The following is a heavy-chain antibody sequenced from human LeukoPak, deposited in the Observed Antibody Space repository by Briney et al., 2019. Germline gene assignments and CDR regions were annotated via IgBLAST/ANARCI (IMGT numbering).Heavy chain of an antibody. CDR3: ARESGSYYFDY. J-gene: IGHJ4*02. D-gene: IGHD1-26*01. CDR1: GFTVSSNY. CDR2: IYSGGST. V-gene: IGHV3-53*01. Sequence: PGGSLRLSCAASGFTVSSNYMSWVRQARGKGLEWVSVIYSGGSTYYADSVKGRFTISRDNSKNTLYLQMNSLRAEDTAVYYCARESGSYYFDYWGQGTLVTVSS.